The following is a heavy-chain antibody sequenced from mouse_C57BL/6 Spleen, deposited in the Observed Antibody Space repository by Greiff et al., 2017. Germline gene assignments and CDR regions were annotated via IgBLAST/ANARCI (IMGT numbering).Heavy chain of an antibody. V-gene: IGHV1-54*01. J-gene: IGHJ4*01. Sequence: VQLKESGAELVRPGTSVKVSCKASGYAFTNYLIEWVKQRPGQGLEWIGVINPGSGGTNYNEKFKGKATLTADKSSSTAYMQLSSLTSEDSAVYFCARDYYYGSSYYAMDYWGQGTSVTVSS. CDR3: ARDYYYGSSYYAMDY. CDR1: GYAFTNYL. CDR2: INPGSGGT. D-gene: IGHD1-1*01.